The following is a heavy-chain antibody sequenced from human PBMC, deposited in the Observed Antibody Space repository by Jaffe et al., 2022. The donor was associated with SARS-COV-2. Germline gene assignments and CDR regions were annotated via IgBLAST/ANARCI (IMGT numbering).Heavy chain of an antibody. CDR2: ISSSSSTI. CDR1: GFTFSSYS. Sequence: EVQLVESGGGLVQPGGSLRLSCAASGFTFSSYSMNWVRQAPGKGLEWVSYISSSSSTIYYADSVKGRFTISRDNAKNSLYLQMNSLRDEDTAVYYCAREHSGSYYYYYGMDVWGQGTTVTVSS. V-gene: IGHV3-48*02. D-gene: IGHD1-26*01. J-gene: IGHJ6*02. CDR3: AREHSGSYYYYYGMDV.